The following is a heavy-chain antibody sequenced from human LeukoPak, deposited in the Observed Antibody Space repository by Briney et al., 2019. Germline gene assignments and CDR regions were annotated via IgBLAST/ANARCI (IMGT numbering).Heavy chain of an antibody. J-gene: IGHJ4*02. CDR1: GFTFSSYW. Sequence: QPGGSLRLSCAASGFTFSSYWMSWVRQAPGKGLEWVANIKQDGSEKYYVDSVKGRFTISRDNAKNSLYLQMNSLRAEDTAVYYCARFGGDVLRFLEWLYDGDHIFDYWGQGTLVTVSS. V-gene: IGHV3-7*01. CDR2: IKQDGSEK. D-gene: IGHD3-3*01. CDR3: ARFGGDVLRFLEWLYDGDHIFDY.